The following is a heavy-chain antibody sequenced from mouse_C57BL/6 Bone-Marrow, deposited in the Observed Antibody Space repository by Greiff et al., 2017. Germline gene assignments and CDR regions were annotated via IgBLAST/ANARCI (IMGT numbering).Heavy chain of an antibody. CDR3: ARSLYYYGSSWFAY. J-gene: IGHJ3*01. CDR1: GYTFTSSW. CDR2: IYPGDGDT. D-gene: IGHD1-1*01. Sequence: VQLQQPGAELVKPGASVKLSCKASGYTFTSSWMNWVKQRPGKGLEWIGRIYPGDGDTNYNGKFKGKATLTADKSSSTAYMQLSSLTSEDSAVYFCARSLYYYGSSWFAYWGQGTLVTVSA. V-gene: IGHV1-82*01.